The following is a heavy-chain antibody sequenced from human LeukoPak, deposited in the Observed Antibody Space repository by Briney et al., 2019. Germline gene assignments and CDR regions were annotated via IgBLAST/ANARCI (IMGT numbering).Heavy chain of an antibody. CDR2: INHSGST. CDR1: GGSFSGYY. J-gene: IGHJ4*02. CDR3: ARGIKQWLVRGYDY. D-gene: IGHD6-19*01. V-gene: IGHV4-34*01. Sequence: PSETLSLTCAVYGGSFSGYYWSWIRQPPGKGLEWIGEINHSGSTNYNPSLKSRVTISVDTSKNQFSLKLSSVTAADTAVYYCARGIKQWLVRGYDYWGQGTLVTVSS.